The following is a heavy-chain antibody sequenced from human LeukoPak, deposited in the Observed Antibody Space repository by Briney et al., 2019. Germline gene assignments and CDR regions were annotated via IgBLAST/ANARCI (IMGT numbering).Heavy chain of an antibody. CDR3: ASGTTMVFYYMDV. V-gene: IGHV4-61*02. CDR1: GGSISSGGSIGSFY. CDR2: IYTSGST. Sequence: PSETLSLTCTVSGGSISSGGSIGSFYWSWIRQPAGKGLEWIGRIYTSGSTNYNPSLKSRVTMSVDTSKNQFSLKLSSVTAADTAVYYCASGTTMVFYYMDVWGKGTTVTVSS. D-gene: IGHD3-10*01. J-gene: IGHJ6*03.